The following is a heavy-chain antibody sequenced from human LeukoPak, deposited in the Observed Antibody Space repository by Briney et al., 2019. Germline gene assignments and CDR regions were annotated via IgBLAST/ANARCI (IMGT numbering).Heavy chain of an antibody. CDR2: ISWDGGST. CDR1: GFTFDDYT. V-gene: IGHV3-43*01. D-gene: IGHD1-26*01. J-gene: IGHJ4*02. CDR3: AKGGATEKKAFDY. Sequence: PGGSLRLSCAASGFTFDDYTMHWVRQAPGKGLEWVSLISWDGGSTYYADSVKGRLTISRDNSKNSLYLQMNSLRTEDTALYCCAKGGATEKKAFDYWGQGTLVTVSS.